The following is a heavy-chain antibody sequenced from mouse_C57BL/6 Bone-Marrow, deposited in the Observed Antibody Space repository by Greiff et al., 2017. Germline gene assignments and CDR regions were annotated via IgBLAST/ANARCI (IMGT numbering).Heavy chain of an antibody. CDR2: IYPGSGST. D-gene: IGHD2-12*01. J-gene: IGHJ1*03. Sequence: QVQLQQPGAELVKPGASVKMSCKASGYTFTSYWITWVKQRPGQGLEWIGDIYPGSGSTNYNEKFKSKATLTVDTSSSTAYMQLSSLTSEDSAVYYCARPYYSFYWYVDVWGTGTSVTVSA. V-gene: IGHV1-55*01. CDR1: GYTFTSYW. CDR3: ARPYYSFYWYVDV.